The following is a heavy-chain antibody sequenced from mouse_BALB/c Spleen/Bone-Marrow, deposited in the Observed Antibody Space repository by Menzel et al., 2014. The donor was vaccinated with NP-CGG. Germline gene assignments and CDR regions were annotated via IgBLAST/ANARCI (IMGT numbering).Heavy chain of an antibody. CDR3: AIYFYFDY. CDR1: GFNIKDTY. D-gene: IGHD2-3*01. J-gene: IGHJ2*01. Sequence: EVKLMESGAELVKPGASVRLSCTASGFNIKDTYMHWVKQRPDQGLEWIGRIDPANGNAKHDPKFQGKAAITADTSSNTTYLQLSSLTSEDTAVCYCAIYFYFDYWGQGTTLTVSS. V-gene: IGHV14-3*02. CDR2: IDPANGNA.